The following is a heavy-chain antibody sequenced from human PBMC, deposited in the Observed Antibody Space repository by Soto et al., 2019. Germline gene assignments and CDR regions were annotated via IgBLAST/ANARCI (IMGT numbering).Heavy chain of an antibody. Sequence: PGESLKISCKASVYSFTSNWIGWVRQMPGKGLEWMGIIYPDNSDTSYSPSFQGQVTISADKSISTAYLQWGSLKASDTAIYYCARHSGRTSLAQGIFDFWGRGTLVTVSS. J-gene: IGHJ4*01. D-gene: IGHD2-15*01. CDR3: ARHSGRTSLAQGIFDF. CDR1: VYSFTSNW. V-gene: IGHV5-51*01. CDR2: IYPDNSDT.